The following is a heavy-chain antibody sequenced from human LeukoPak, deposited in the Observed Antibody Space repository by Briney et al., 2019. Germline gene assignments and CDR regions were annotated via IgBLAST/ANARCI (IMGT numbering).Heavy chain of an antibody. D-gene: IGHD6-13*01. CDR3: ARGLYSSSWYDWGTFDY. J-gene: IGHJ4*02. V-gene: IGHV3-33*01. CDR1: GFTFSSYG. CDR2: IWYDGSNK. Sequence: GGSLRLSCAASGFTFSSYGMHWVRQAPGKGLEWVAVIWYDGSNKYYADSVKGRFTISRDNSKNTLYLQMGSLRAEDMAVYYCARGLYSSSWYDWGTFDYWGQGTLVTVSS.